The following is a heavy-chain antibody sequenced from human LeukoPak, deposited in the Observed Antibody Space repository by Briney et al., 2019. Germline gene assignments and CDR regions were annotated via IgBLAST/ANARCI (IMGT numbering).Heavy chain of an antibody. D-gene: IGHD5-12*01. CDR2: IYTSGST. V-gene: IGHV4-61*02. CDR3: ARDRVEATGDYYYYYGMDV. Sequence: SQTLSLTCTVSGGSISSGSYYWSWIRQPAGKGLEWLGRIYTSGSTNYNPSLKSRVTISVDTSKNQFSLKLSSVTAADTAVYYCARDRVEATGDYYYYYGMDVWGQGTTVTVPS. CDR1: GGSISSGSYY. J-gene: IGHJ6*02.